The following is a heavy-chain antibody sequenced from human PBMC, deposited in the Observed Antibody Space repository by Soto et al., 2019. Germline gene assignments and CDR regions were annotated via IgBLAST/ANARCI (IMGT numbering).Heavy chain of an antibody. V-gene: IGHV3-11*06. Sequence: GGSLRLSCAASGFTFSDYYMSWIRQAPGKGLEWVSYISSSSSYTNYADSVKGRFTISRDNAKNTLYLQMSGLSADDTAVYYCVKSRGGNNFDFFDWGQGALVTVSS. D-gene: IGHD5-12*01. CDR2: ISSSSSYT. CDR3: VKSRGGNNFDFFD. CDR1: GFTFSDYY. J-gene: IGHJ4*02.